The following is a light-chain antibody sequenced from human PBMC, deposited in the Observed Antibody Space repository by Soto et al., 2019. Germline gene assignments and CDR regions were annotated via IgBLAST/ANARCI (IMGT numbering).Light chain of an antibody. CDR1: QSISTY. CDR3: QQSYSTLIT. J-gene: IGKJ5*01. V-gene: IGKV1-39*01. CDR2: ATS. Sequence: DIQMTQSPSSLSASVGDRVTITCRASQSISTYLIWYQQKPGKAPKLLIYATSSLQSGVPSRFSGSGSGTDFTLNISSLQPEDFATYYCQQSYSTLITFGQGTRLEIK.